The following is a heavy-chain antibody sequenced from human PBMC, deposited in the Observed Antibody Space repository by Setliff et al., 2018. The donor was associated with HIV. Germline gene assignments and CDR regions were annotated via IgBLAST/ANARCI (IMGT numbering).Heavy chain of an antibody. D-gene: IGHD3-10*01. CDR3: ARDLNKGSIDY. J-gene: IGHJ4*02. CDR1: GYTFSSNA. Sequence: ASVKVSCKASGYTFSSNALNWVRQAPGQGLEWMGWINTNTGNPTYAQGFTGRFVFSLDTSVSTAYLQISSLEAEDTAVYYCARDLNKGSIDYWGQGPLVTVFS. CDR2: INTNTGNP. V-gene: IGHV7-4-1*02.